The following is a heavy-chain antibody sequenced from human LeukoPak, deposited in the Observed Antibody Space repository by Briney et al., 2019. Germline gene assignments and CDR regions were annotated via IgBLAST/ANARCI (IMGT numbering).Heavy chain of an antibody. CDR3: ARSPYSSGWYGAFDI. V-gene: IGHV1-2*04. D-gene: IGHD6-19*01. CDR2: INPNSGGT. Sequence: ASVKVSCKASGYTFTGYYMHWVRQAPGQGLEWMGWINPNSGGTNYAQKFQGWVTMTRDTSISTAYMELSRLRSDDTAVYYCARSPYSSGWYGAFDIWGQGTMVTVSS. J-gene: IGHJ3*02. CDR1: GYTFTGYY.